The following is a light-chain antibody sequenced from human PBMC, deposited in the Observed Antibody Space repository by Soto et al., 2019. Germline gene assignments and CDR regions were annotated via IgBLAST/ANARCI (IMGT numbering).Light chain of an antibody. J-gene: IGKJ4*01. Sequence: ETVMTQSPATLSVSPGXGATLSCRATESINQNLAWYQQKPGQAPRLLIHGASYRATGIPDRFSGRGSGTEFTLAISRLQSEDFAVYYCQQYNTWPLTFGGGTKVDIK. CDR3: QQYNTWPLT. CDR1: ESINQN. CDR2: GAS. V-gene: IGKV3-15*01.